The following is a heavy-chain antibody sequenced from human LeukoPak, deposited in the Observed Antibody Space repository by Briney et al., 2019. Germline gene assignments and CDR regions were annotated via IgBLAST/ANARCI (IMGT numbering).Heavy chain of an antibody. D-gene: IGHD6-13*01. Sequence: ASVKVSCKASGGTFRSKAINWVRLAPGQGLEWMGGIIPLLNTSIYAQKFQGRVTIITDESATTADMELNSLRSEDTAVYFCARGFSSSWSYFENWGQGTLVTVSS. CDR2: IIPLLNTS. V-gene: IGHV1-69*05. CDR1: GGTFRSKA. CDR3: ARGFSSSWSYFEN. J-gene: IGHJ4*02.